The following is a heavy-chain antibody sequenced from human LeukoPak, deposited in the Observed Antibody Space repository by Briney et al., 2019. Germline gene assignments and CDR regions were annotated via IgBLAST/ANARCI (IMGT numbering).Heavy chain of an antibody. CDR2: VFYSGDT. J-gene: IGHJ4*02. Sequence: SETLSLTCTVSGVSISSYYWSWIRQPPGKGLEWIGYVFYSGDTKYNPSLKSRVTISVDTSKNQFSVKVNSVTAADTAVYYCAREVPDGDFGDHFDYWGQGTLVTVSS. CDR3: AREVPDGDFGDHFDY. V-gene: IGHV4-59*13. D-gene: IGHD4-17*01. CDR1: GVSISSYY.